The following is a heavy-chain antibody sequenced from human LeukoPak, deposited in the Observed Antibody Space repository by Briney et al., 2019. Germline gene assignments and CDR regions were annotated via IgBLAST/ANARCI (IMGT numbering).Heavy chain of an antibody. V-gene: IGHV4-59*01. J-gene: IGHJ4*02. D-gene: IGHD2-15*01. CDR1: DGXISSYY. CDR2: IYYSGST. Sequence: PSETLSLSCTVSDGXISSYYCNWIRQPPGKGLEWIGYIYYSGSTNCNPSLKSRVTISVDTSKNQFSLKLSSVTAADTAVYYCARAPVVVSPFDYWGQGTLVTVSS. CDR3: ARAPVVVSPFDY.